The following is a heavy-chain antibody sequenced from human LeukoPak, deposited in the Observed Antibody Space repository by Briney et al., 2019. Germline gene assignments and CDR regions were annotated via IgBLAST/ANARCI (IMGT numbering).Heavy chain of an antibody. J-gene: IGHJ4*02. Sequence: GGSLRLSCAASGFTFSSYSMNWGRQAPGKGLEWGSSISSSSSYIYYADSVKGRFTISRDNAKNSLYLQMNSLRAEDTAVYYCARVNYYDSSGYYSYWGQGTLVTVSS. D-gene: IGHD3-22*01. V-gene: IGHV3-21*01. CDR3: ARVNYYDSSGYYSY. CDR1: GFTFSSYS. CDR2: ISSSSSYI.